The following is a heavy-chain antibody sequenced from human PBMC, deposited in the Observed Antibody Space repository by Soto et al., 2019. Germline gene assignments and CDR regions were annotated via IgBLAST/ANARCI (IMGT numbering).Heavy chain of an antibody. J-gene: IGHJ5*02. Sequence: PSETLSLTCTVSGGSISSYYWSWIRQPPGKGLEWXGYXXYXXSXXXXXSXXXRVTISVDTSKNQFSLKLSSVTAADTAVYYCARDQKVGSKTRWFDPWGQGTLVTVS. V-gene: IGHV4-59*01. D-gene: IGHD1-26*01. CDR1: GGSISSYY. CDR2: XXYXXSX. CDR3: ARDQKVGSKTRWFDP.